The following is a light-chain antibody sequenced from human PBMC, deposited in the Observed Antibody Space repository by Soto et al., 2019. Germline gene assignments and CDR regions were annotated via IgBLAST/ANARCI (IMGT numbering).Light chain of an antibody. V-gene: IGKV3-11*01. J-gene: IGKJ5*01. CDR2: NAS. Sequence: EIVLTQSPATLSLSPGERAIRSCRASQSVSTFLAWFQQKPGQPPRLLIYNASNRTTGIPARFSGSGSGTDFTLTISSLEPEDFAVYYCQQRGDWPPITFGQGTRLETK. CDR1: QSVSTF. CDR3: QQRGDWPPIT.